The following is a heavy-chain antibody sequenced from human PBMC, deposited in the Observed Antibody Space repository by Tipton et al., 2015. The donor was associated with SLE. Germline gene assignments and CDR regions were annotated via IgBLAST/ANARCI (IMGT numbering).Heavy chain of an antibody. CDR2: INHSGST. J-gene: IGHJ2*01. V-gene: IGHV4-34*01. Sequence: TLSLTCAVYGGSFSGYYWSWIRQPPGKGLEWIGEINHSGSTNYNPSLKSRVTISVDTSKNQVSPKLSSVTAADTAVYYCTRKSTTSDLWGRGALVTVSS. D-gene: IGHD2/OR15-2a*01. CDR3: TRKSTTSDL. CDR1: GGSFSGYY.